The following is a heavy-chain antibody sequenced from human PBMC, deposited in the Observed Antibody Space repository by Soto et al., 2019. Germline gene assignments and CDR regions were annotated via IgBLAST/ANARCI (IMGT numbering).Heavy chain of an antibody. J-gene: IGHJ4*02. V-gene: IGHV3-33*01. D-gene: IGHD3-22*01. CDR2: IWYDGSNK. CDR1: GFTFSSYG. Sequence: QVQLVESGGGVVQPGRSLRLSCAASGFTFSSYGMHWVRQAPGKGLELVAVIWYDGSNKYYADSVKGRFTISRDNSKNTLYLQMNSLRAEDTAVYYCARDHDRYYYDSSGYDYWGQGTLVTVSS. CDR3: ARDHDRYYYDSSGYDY.